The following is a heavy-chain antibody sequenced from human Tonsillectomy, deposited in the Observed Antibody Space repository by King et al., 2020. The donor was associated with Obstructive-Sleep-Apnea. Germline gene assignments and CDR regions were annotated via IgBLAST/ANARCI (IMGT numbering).Heavy chain of an antibody. CDR3: ARGGYSSSSLYWYFDL. D-gene: IGHD6-6*01. Sequence: QLQESGPGLVKPSGTLSLTCAVSGGSITSSNWWSWVRQPPGKGLEWIGEIFHSGSTNYNPSLKSRVTISVDKSKNQFSLKLNSVTAADTAVYYCARGGYSSSSLYWYFDLWGSGTLVTVSS. V-gene: IGHV4-4*02. CDR1: GGSITSSNW. CDR2: IFHSGST. J-gene: IGHJ2*01.